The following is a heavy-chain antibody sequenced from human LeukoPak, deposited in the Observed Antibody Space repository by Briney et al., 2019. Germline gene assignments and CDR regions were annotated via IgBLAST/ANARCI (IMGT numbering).Heavy chain of an antibody. CDR3: ARHYYARSKSYSFDY. D-gene: IGHD2-8*01. Sequence: SETLTLTCTVSGGSISSNCWSWIRQPPGKGLEWIGYIFSSGSTNYNTSLRSRVTISEDTSVDQISLKLISVTAADTAENYCARHYYARSKSYSFDYWCQGTLVTVSS. CDR2: IFSSGST. V-gene: IGHV4-59*08. J-gene: IGHJ4*02. CDR1: GGSISSNC.